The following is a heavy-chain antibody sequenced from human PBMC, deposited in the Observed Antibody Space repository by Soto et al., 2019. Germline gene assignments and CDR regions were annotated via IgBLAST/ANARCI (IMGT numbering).Heavy chain of an antibody. CDR1: SDSISSYY. J-gene: IGHJ4*02. Sequence: QVQLQESGPGLVRPSETLSLTCTVSSDSISSYYWIWIRQSPGKGLEWIGYTVYSGNTNYTPSLKSRVTISGDTSKNQFSLRLSSVTAADTAVYYCARAVGDPLYYLDYWGQGTLVTVSS. CDR3: ARAVGDPLYYLDY. CDR2: TVYSGNT. D-gene: IGHD6-19*01. V-gene: IGHV4-59*08.